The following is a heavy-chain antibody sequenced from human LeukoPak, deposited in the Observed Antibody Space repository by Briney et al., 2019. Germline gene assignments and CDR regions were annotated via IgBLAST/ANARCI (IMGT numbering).Heavy chain of an antibody. CDR1: GFSVSSNY. CDR2: IYSGSRA. CDR3: AREGGGGDFDY. V-gene: IGHV3-66*02. J-gene: IGHJ4*02. D-gene: IGHD3-16*01. Sequence: GGSLTLSCAASGFSVSSNYVSWVRQAPGKGLEWVSVIYSGSRAYYTDSVEGRFTISRDSSKNTLYLKMNSLRPEDTAVYYCAREGGGGDFDYWGQGTLVTVSS.